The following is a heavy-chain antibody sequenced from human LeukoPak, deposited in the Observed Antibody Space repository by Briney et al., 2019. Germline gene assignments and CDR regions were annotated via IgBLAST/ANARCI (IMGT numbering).Heavy chain of an antibody. CDR3: AKGYYDFWSGYYHDAFDI. CDR1: GFTFSSYA. CDR2: ISGSDGST. D-gene: IGHD3-3*01. V-gene: IGHV3-23*01. J-gene: IGHJ3*02. Sequence: GGSLRLSCAASGFTFSSYAMSWVRQAPGKGLEWVSAISGSDGSTYYADSVKGRFTISRDNSKNTLYLQMNSLRAEDTAVYYCAKGYYDFWSGYYHDAFDIWGQGTMVAVSS.